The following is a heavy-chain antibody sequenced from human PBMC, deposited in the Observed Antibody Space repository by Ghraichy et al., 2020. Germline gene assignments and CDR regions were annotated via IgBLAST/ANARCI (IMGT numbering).Heavy chain of an antibody. V-gene: IGHV1-69*13. Sequence: SVKVSCKASGGTFSSYAISWVRQAPGQGLEWMGGIIPIFGTANYAQKFQGRVTITADESTSTAYMELSSLRSEDTAVYYCARDRIAAAGSDGRDNWFDPWGQGTLVTVSS. CDR2: IIPIFGTA. D-gene: IGHD6-13*01. CDR3: ARDRIAAAGSDGRDNWFDP. J-gene: IGHJ5*02. CDR1: GGTFSSYA.